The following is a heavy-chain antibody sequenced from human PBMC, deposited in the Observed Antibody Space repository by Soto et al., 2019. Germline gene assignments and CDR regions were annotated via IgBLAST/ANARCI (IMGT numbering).Heavy chain of an antibody. J-gene: IGHJ4*02. D-gene: IGHD6-25*01. Sequence: VVLVESGGGLVQPGRSLRLSCAVSGFNFGNYAMHWVRQAPGKGREWVAAINWNSDKVAYAGSVVGRFTIFRDSAKNSLHLQMNDLTTEDTAFYYCAKDKGGTPYYIDSWGQGILVTVSS. CDR2: INWNSDKV. V-gene: IGHV3-9*01. CDR3: AKDKGGTPYYIDS. CDR1: GFNFGNYA.